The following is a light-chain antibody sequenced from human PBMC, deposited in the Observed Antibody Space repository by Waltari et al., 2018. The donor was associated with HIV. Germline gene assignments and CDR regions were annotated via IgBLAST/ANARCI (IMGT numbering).Light chain of an antibody. V-gene: IGKV3-20*01. Sequence: EIVLTQSPGTLSLSPGERATLSCRASQSVTSTYLAWYQQKPGRAPRLLIYDASSRATGIPDRFSGSGSGTDFTLSISRLEPEDFAVYYCQQYGSSLITFGQGTRLEIK. CDR3: QQYGSSLIT. CDR1: QSVTSTY. J-gene: IGKJ5*01. CDR2: DAS.